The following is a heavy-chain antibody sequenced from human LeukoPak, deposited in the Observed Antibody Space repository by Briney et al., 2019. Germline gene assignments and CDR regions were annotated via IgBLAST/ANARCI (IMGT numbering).Heavy chain of an antibody. CDR1: GYTFTSYD. J-gene: IGHJ6*03. CDR3: AVAATPNYYYYYYMDV. V-gene: IGHV1-8*01. CDR2: MNPNSGNT. D-gene: IGHD2-15*01. Sequence: GASVKVSCKASGYTFTSYDINWVRQATGQGLEWMGCMNPNSGNTGYAQKFQGRVTMTRNTSISTAYMELSSLRSEDTAVYYCAVAATPNYYYYYYMDVWGKGTTVTVSS.